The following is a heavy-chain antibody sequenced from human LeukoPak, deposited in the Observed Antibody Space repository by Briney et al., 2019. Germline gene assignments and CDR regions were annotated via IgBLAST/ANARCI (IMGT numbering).Heavy chain of an antibody. J-gene: IGHJ4*02. Sequence: PLETLSLTCTVSGGSISSSSYYWGWIRQPPGKGLEWIGSIYYSGSTYYNPSLKSRVTISVDTSKNQFSLKLSSVTAADTAVYYCARGGGYYGSGVPPLFDYWGQGTLVTVSS. V-gene: IGHV4-39*07. CDR3: ARGGGYYGSGVPPLFDY. CDR1: GGSISSSSYY. D-gene: IGHD3-10*01. CDR2: IYYSGST.